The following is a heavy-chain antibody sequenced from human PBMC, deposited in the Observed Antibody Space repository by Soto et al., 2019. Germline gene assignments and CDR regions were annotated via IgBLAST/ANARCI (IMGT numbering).Heavy chain of an antibody. Sequence: SSETLSLTCTVSGGSISSYYWSWIRQPPGKGLEWIGYIYYSGSTNYNPSLKSRVTISVDTSKNQFSLKLSSVTAADTAVYYCARTSLTIFGSSNDYYGMCVWGLGTTVTVS. CDR2: IYYSGST. CDR3: ARTSLTIFGSSNDYYGMCV. J-gene: IGHJ6*02. D-gene: IGHD3-3*01. CDR1: GGSISSYY. V-gene: IGHV4-59*01.